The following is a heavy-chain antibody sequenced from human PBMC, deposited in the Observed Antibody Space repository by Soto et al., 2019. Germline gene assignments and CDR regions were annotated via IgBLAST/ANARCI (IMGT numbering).Heavy chain of an antibody. CDR2: IYYSGST. J-gene: IGHJ5*02. CDR1: GGSISSGGYY. D-gene: IGHD6-25*01. V-gene: IGHV4-31*03. CDR3: ARVGAAIGDWFDP. Sequence: SETLSLTCTVSGGSISSGGYYWSWIRQHPGKGLEWIGYIYYSGSTYYNPSLKSRVTISVDTSKNQFSLKLSSVTAADTAVYYCARVGAAIGDWFDPWGQGTLVTVSS.